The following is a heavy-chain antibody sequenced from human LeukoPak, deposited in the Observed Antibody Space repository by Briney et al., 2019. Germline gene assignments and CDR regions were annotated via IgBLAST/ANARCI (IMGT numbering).Heavy chain of an antibody. CDR2: IYHSGST. Sequence: SETLSLTCAVSGGSISSVNWWNWVRPPPGKGLELMGEIYHSGSTNYNPSLKGRVTISADKSKNQFSLKLSSVTAADTAVYYCARAGYSYPYYFDYWGQGTLVTVSS. V-gene: IGHV4-4*02. CDR3: ARAGYSYPYYFDY. CDR1: GGSISSVNW. J-gene: IGHJ4*02. D-gene: IGHD5-18*01.